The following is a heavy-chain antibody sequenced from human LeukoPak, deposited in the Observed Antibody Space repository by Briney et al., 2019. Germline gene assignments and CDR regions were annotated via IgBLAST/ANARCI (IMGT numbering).Heavy chain of an antibody. J-gene: IGHJ4*02. V-gene: IGHV3-21*01. CDR1: GFTFSSYS. Sequence: GGSLRLSCAASGFTFSSYSMNWVRQVPGKGLEWVSPIDYDSSHIYYAASVRGRFTISRDNARNSVYLQMNSLRVEGTAVYYCARDPLRYLRVGHYDYWGQGTLVAVSS. D-gene: IGHD3-9*01. CDR2: IDYDSSHI. CDR3: ARDPLRYLRVGHYDY.